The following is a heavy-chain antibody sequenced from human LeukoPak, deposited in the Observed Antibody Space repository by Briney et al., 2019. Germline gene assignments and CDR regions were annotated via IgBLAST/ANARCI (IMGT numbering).Heavy chain of an antibody. D-gene: IGHD6-19*01. CDR2: IYSGGST. J-gene: IGHJ4*02. V-gene: IGHV3-53*05. CDR1: GFTVSSNY. CDR3: AKAAVAGGVDY. Sequence: PGGSLRLSCAASGFTVSSNYMSWVRQAPGKGLEWVSVIYSGGSTYYADSVKGRFTISRDNAKNSLYLQMNSLRAEDMALYYCAKAAVAGGVDYWGQGTLVTVSS.